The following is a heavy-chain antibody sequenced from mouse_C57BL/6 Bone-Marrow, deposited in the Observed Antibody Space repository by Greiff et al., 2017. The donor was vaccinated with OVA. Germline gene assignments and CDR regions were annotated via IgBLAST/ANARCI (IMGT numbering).Heavy chain of an antibody. J-gene: IGHJ1*03. Sequence: VQLQQPGAELVKPGASVKLSCKASGYTFTSYWMHWVKQRPGRGLEWIGRIDPNSGGTKYNEKFKSKATLTVDKPSSTAYMQLSSLTSEDSAVYYCAFITTVVAHWYFDVWGTGTTVTVSA. CDR2: IDPNSGGT. CDR1: GYTFTSYW. CDR3: AFITTVVAHWYFDV. D-gene: IGHD1-1*01. V-gene: IGHV1-72*01.